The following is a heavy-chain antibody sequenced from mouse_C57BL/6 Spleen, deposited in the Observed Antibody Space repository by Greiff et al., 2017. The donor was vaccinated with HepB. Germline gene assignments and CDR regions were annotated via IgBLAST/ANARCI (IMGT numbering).Heavy chain of an antibody. CDR2: INYDGSST. D-gene: IGHD5-5*01. J-gene: IGHJ4*01. V-gene: IGHV5-16*01. CDR3: ARRGLPPYYAMDY. CDR1: GFTFSDYY. Sequence: EVQLVESEGGLVQPGSSMKLSCTASGFTFSDYYMAWVRQVPEKGLEWVANINYDGSSTYYLDSLKSRFIISRDNAKNILYLQMSSLKSEDTATYYCARRGLPPYYAMDYWGQGTSVTVSS.